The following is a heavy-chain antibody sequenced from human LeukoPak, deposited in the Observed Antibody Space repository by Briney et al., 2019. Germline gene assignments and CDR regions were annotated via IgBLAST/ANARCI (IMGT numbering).Heavy chain of an antibody. CDR2: IYYSGST. CDR3: ARLLDNDSSGDPDTFDM. CDR1: GGSISSYY. J-gene: IGHJ3*02. Sequence: SETLSLTCTVAGGSISSYYWSWIRQPPGKGLEWIGYIYYSGSTNYNPSLKSRVTISVDTSKNQFSLKLTSVTAADTAVYYCARLLDNDSSGDPDTFDMWGQGTVVTVSS. D-gene: IGHD3-22*01. V-gene: IGHV4-59*01.